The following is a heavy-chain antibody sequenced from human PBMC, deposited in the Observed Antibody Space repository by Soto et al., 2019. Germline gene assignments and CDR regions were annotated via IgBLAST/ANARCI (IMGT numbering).Heavy chain of an antibody. J-gene: IGHJ4*02. Sequence: QITLKESGPTLVKSTQTLTLTCTFSGCSLTTDGEGVGWVRQSPGEAQEWLALIYWDDDERYSPSLKTRLTITKDISRNQVVLVMTSMEPVDTATYFCAHSRNLITEDAQVGDFDYWGQGT. V-gene: IGHV2-5*02. CDR3: AHSRNLITEDAQVGDFDY. CDR1: GCSLTTDGEG. CDR2: IYWDDDE. D-gene: IGHD1-26*01.